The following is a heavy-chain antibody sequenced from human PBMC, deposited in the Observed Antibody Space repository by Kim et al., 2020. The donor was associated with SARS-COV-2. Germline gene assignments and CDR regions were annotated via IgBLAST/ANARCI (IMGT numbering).Heavy chain of an antibody. CDR1: GGSISSSNW. CDR3: AREVGGYCTNGVCFRGGMDV. J-gene: IGHJ6*02. D-gene: IGHD2-8*01. V-gene: IGHV4-4*02. CDR2: IYHSGST. Sequence: SETLSLTCAVSGGSISSSNWWSWVRQPPGKGLEWIGEIYHSGSTNYNPSLKSRVTISVDKSKNQFSLKLSSVTAADTAVYYCAREVGGYCTNGVCFRGGMDVWGPGATFTVSS.